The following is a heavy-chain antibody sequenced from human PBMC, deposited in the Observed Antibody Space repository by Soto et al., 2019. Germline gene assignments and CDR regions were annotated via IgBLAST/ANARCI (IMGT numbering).Heavy chain of an antibody. CDR2: ISAYNGNT. Sequence: QVQLVQSGAEVKKPGASVKVSCKASGYTFTSYGISWVRQALGQGLEWMGWISAYNGNTNYAQKLQGRVTMTTDTSTSTAYMELRSLRSDDTAVYYCARQGPTYYYDSSGYYLFDYWGQGTLVTVSS. CDR1: GYTFTSYG. V-gene: IGHV1-18*01. J-gene: IGHJ4*02. CDR3: ARQGPTYYYDSSGYYLFDY. D-gene: IGHD3-22*01.